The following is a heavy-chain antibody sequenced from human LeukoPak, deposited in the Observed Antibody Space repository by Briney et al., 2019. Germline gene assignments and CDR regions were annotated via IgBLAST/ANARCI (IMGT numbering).Heavy chain of an antibody. CDR2: MNPNSGNT. D-gene: IGHD1-26*01. J-gene: IGHJ3*02. Sequence: EASVKVSCKASGYTFTSYDTNWVRQATGQGLEWMGWMNPNSGNTGYAQKFQGRVTMTRNTSISTAYMELSSLRSEDTAVYYCARRGSFDDAFDIWGQGTMVTVSS. V-gene: IGHV1-8*01. CDR3: ARRGSFDDAFDI. CDR1: GYTFTSYD.